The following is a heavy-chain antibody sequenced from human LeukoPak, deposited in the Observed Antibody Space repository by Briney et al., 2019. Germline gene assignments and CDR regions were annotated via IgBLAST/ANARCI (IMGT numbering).Heavy chain of an antibody. Sequence: GGSLRLSCAASGSSFSNYAMNWVRQAPGKGLEWVSSIRGNGGSTYYAASVKGRFIISRDNSKNTLYLQMNGLRAEDTAVYYCAKDLDTTVVLDAFDMWGQGTLVTVSS. CDR2: IRGNGGST. V-gene: IGHV3-23*01. J-gene: IGHJ3*02. CDR1: GSSFSNYA. CDR3: AKDLDTTVVLDAFDM. D-gene: IGHD4-23*01.